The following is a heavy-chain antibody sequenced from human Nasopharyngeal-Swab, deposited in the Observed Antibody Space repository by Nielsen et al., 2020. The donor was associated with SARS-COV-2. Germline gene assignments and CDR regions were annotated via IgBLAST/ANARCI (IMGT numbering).Heavy chain of an antibody. Sequence: GVLKISCAASGFTFSSYDMHWVRQATGKGLEWVSAIGTAGDTYYPGSVKGRFTISRENAKNSLYLQMNSLRAGDTAVYYCARAVGYCSSTSCYYYCGMDVWGQGTTVTVSS. D-gene: IGHD2-2*03. CDR1: GFTFSSYD. CDR3: ARAVGYCSSTSCYYYCGMDV. CDR2: IGTAGDT. J-gene: IGHJ6*02. V-gene: IGHV3-13*04.